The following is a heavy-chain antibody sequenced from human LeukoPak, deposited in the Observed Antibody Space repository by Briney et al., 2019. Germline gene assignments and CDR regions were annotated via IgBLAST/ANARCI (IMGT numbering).Heavy chain of an antibody. J-gene: IGHJ4*02. V-gene: IGHV4-59*08. CDR2: IVYSGST. CDR3: ATSVGTTGTT. Sequence: SETLSLTCSVSGDSIGSYYWSWIRQPPGKGLEWIGYIVYSGSTKYNPSLTSRVTISIDTSKNQFSLKLSSVTAADTAVYYCATSVGTTGTTWGQGTLVIVSS. D-gene: IGHD1-1*01. CDR1: GDSIGSYY.